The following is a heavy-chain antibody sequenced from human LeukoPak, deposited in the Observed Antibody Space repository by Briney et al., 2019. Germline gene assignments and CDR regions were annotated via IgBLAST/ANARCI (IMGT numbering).Heavy chain of an antibody. D-gene: IGHD1-26*01. CDR1: GFTFSNYA. CDR2: ISSSGDGT. CDR3: EIIATDQYIIDFDY. V-gene: IGHV3-23*01. Sequence: QPGGSLRLSCAASGFTFSNYAMSWVRQAPGKGLDWVSTISSSGDGTYYADSVRGRFTISRDTSKNTLYLQMNSLRDEDTAVYYCEIIATDQYIIDFDYWGQGTLVTVSS. J-gene: IGHJ4*02.